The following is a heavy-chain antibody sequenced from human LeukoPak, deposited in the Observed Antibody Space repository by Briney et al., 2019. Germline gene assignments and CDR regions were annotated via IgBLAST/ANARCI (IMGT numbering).Heavy chain of an antibody. V-gene: IGHV4-39*01. CDR2: IYYSGNT. J-gene: IGHJ3*01. CDR1: GVSISSSNSY. D-gene: IGHD2-21*01. CDR3: ARTHCCNEGEPCGAFDV. Sequence: PSETLSLTCTVSGVSISSSNSYWGWIRQPPGKGLEWIGSIYYSGNTYYNASLKSQVSISIDTSKNQFSLRLTSVTAADTAVYYCARTHCCNEGEPCGAFDVWGQRTMVTVSS.